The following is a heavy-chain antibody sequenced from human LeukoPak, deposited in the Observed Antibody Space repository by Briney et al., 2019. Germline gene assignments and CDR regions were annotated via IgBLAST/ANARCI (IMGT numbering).Heavy chain of an antibody. D-gene: IGHD6-19*01. CDR1: GFTFDDYA. V-gene: IGHV3-9*01. J-gene: IGHJ5*02. Sequence: GGSLRLSCAASGFTFDDYAMHWVRQAPGKGLEWVSGISWNSDSVGYADSVKGRFTISRDSAKESLYLQMNSLRAEDTAVYYCANTPTINSGWYEEKWFDPWGQGTLVTVSS. CDR2: ISWNSDSV. CDR3: ANTPTINSGWYEEKWFDP.